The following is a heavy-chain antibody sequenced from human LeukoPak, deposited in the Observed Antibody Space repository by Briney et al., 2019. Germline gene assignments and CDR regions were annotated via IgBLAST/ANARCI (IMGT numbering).Heavy chain of an antibody. Sequence: GGSLRLSCAASGFTFSAYGMHWVRQAPGKGLEWVAVMSYDGRHIYYADSVKGRFTISRDSSKNTLYLQMSSLRTEDTAVYFCAKPVYDTNSGNFGIDYWGQGTLVTVSS. V-gene: IGHV3-30*18. D-gene: IGHD2-8*01. J-gene: IGHJ4*02. CDR2: MSYDGRHI. CDR1: GFTFSAYG. CDR3: AKPVYDTNSGNFGIDY.